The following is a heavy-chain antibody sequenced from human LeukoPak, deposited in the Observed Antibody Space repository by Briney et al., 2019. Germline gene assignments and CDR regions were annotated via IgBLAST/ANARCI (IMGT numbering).Heavy chain of an antibody. D-gene: IGHD4-11*01. CDR1: GIPFSDYY. Sequence: GGSLRLSCVVSGIPFSDYYMNWIRQAPGKGLEWISYISSSSSYTDYADSVKGRFTISRDNAKSALYLQMNSLRLEDTAVYYCAAGTVADFWGQGTLVTVSS. CDR2: ISSSSSYT. CDR3: AAGTVADF. J-gene: IGHJ4*02. V-gene: IGHV3-11*03.